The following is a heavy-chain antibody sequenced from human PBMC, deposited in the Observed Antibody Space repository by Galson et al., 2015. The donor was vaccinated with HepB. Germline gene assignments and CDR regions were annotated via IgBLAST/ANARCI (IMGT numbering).Heavy chain of an antibody. CDR2: ISSSGSTI. Sequence: SLRLSCAAPGFTFSDYYMSWIRQAPGKGLEWVSYISSSGSTIYYADSVKGRFTISRDNAKNSLYLQMNSLRAEDTAVYYCARDQQTSYCGGDCSPFNWFDPWGQGTLVTVSS. CDR1: GFTFSDYY. J-gene: IGHJ5*02. V-gene: IGHV3-11*01. CDR3: ARDQQTSYCGGDCSPFNWFDP. D-gene: IGHD2-21*02.